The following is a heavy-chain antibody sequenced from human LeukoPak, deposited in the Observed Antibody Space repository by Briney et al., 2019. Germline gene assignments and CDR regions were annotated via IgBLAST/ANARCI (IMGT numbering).Heavy chain of an antibody. V-gene: IGHV3-23*01. Sequence: PGGSLGLSCAASGFTFGSYGMSWVRQAPGKGLEWVSFITPNADRASYADSVKGRFTISRDNPRNTLYMQVNSLRDEDTAVYYCAIMHGYYDGSGYWVQWGQGTLVTVSS. CDR1: GFTFGSYG. CDR3: AIMHGYYDGSGYWVQ. J-gene: IGHJ1*01. D-gene: IGHD3-22*01. CDR2: ITPNADRA.